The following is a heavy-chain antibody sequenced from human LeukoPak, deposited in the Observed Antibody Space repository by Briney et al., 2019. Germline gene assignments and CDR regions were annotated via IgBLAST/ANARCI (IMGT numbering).Heavy chain of an antibody. CDR3: ARTISGWYYFDY. CDR2: INYSGST. CDR1: GGSISGYY. J-gene: IGHJ4*02. V-gene: IGHV4-59*08. D-gene: IGHD6-13*01. Sequence: SETLSLTCTVSGGSISGYYWSRIRQPPGKGLEWIGYINYSGSTDYNPSLKSRVTISVATSKNQFSLKLSSVTAADTAVFYCARTISGWYYFDYWGQGTLVTVSS.